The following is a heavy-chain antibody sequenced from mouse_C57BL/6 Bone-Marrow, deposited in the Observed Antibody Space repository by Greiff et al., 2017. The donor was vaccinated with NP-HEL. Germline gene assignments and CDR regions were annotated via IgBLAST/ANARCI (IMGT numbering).Heavy chain of an antibody. CDR2: IYPGDGDT. J-gene: IGHJ1*03. CDR1: GYAFSSSW. Sequence: VQLQQSGPELVKPGASLKISCKASGYAFSSSWMNWVKQRPGKGLEWIGRIYPGDGDTNYNGKFKGKATLTADKSSSTAYMQLSSLTSEDSAVYFCARLGYFDVWGTGTTVTVSS. V-gene: IGHV1-82*01. CDR3: ARLGYFDV.